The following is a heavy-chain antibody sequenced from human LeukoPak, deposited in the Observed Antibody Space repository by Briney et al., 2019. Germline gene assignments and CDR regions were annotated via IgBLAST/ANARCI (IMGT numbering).Heavy chain of an antibody. CDR1: GYKFTSYG. CDR3: ARDAPITVFGVVMKDAFDI. D-gene: IGHD3-3*01. J-gene: IGHJ3*02. V-gene: IGHV1-18*01. CDR2: ISAYNGNT. Sequence: GASVKVSCKASGYKFTSYGISWVRQAPGQGLEWMGWISAYNGNTNYAQKVQGRVTMTADTSTYTAYMELRSLRSDDTAVYYCARDAPITVFGVVMKDAFDIWGQGTLVTVSS.